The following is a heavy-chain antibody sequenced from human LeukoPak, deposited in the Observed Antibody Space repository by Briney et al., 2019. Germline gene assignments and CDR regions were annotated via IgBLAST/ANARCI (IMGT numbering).Heavy chain of an antibody. Sequence: GGSLRLSCAASGFTFSSYSMTWVRQAPGKGLEWVSSISDNSRYIYYADSMRGRFTISRHNAKNSLYLQMNSLKTEDTAVYYCTTTTGRVGAIYYYYMDVWGKGTTVTVSS. CDR2: ISDNSRYI. CDR3: TTTTGRVGAIYYYYMDV. CDR1: GFTFSSYS. D-gene: IGHD1-26*01. V-gene: IGHV3-21*03. J-gene: IGHJ6*03.